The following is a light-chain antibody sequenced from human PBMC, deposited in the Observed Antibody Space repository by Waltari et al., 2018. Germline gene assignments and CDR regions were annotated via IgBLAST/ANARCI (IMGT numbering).Light chain of an antibody. V-gene: IGKV3-20*01. CDR2: GAS. J-gene: IGKJ4*01. CDR3: QQYAGTPIT. CDR1: QSVSHNN. Sequence: RATQSVSHNNLAWYQQKGGQAPRLLIYGASSRATGIPDRFSGSGSGTDFTLSISRLEPEDYGVYYCQQYAGTPITFGGGTKVEI.